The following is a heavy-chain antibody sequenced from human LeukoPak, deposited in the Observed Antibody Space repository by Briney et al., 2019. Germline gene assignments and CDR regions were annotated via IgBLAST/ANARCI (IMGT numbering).Heavy chain of an antibody. CDR3: ARGPRITVIRGGQWYCYMDV. J-gene: IGHJ6*03. Sequence: ASVKVSCKASGYTFTRYYMHWVRQAPGQGLEWMGLINPSGGSTNYAQKFQGRVTMTRDTSMSTVYMELSSLRSEDTAVYYCARGPRITVIRGGQWYCYMDVWGKGTTVTISS. CDR2: INPSGGST. CDR1: GYTFTRYY. V-gene: IGHV1-46*01. D-gene: IGHD3-10*01.